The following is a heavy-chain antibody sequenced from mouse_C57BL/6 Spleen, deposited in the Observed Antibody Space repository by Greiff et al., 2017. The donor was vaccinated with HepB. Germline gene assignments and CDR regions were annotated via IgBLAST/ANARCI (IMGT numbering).Heavy chain of an antibody. Sequence: QVQLQQSGAELVKPGASVKLSCKASGYTFTSYWMQWVKQRPGQGLEWIGEIDPSDSYTNYNQKFKGKATLTVDTSSSTAYMQLSSLTSEDSAVYYCARNRVYAMDYWGQGTSVTVSS. CDR3: ARNRVYAMDY. CDR2: IDPSDSYT. CDR1: GYTFTSYW. J-gene: IGHJ4*01. V-gene: IGHV1-50*01.